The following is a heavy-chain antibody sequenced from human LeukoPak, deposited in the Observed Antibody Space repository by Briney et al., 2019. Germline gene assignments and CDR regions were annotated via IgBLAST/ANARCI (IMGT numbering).Heavy chain of an antibody. CDR2: IYYSGST. CDR3: ARHKGAMVPLFDY. V-gene: IGHV4-39*01. Sequence: SETLSLTCTVSGVSISSSSYYWGWIRQPPGKGLEWIGSIYYSGSTYYNPSLKSRVTISVDTSKNQFSLKLSSVTAADTAVYYCARHKGAMVPLFDYWGQGTLVTVSS. D-gene: IGHD5-18*01. J-gene: IGHJ4*02. CDR1: GVSISSSSYY.